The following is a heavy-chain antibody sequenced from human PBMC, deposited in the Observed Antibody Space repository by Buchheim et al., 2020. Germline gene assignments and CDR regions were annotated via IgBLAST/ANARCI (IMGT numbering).Heavy chain of an antibody. CDR3: AKFGELSYFDY. CDR2: IRYDGSNK. V-gene: IGHV3-30*02. Sequence: QVQLVESGGGVVQPGRSLRLSCAASGFTFSSYGMHWVRQAPGKGLEWVAFIRYDGSNKYYADSVKGRFTISRDNSKNTLYLQMNSLRAEDTAVYYCAKFGELSYFDYWGQGTL. J-gene: IGHJ4*02. D-gene: IGHD3-10*01. CDR1: GFTFSSYG.